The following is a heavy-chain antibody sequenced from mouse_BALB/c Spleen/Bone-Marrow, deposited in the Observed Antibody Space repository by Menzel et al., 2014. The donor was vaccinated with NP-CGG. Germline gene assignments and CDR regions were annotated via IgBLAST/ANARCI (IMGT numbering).Heavy chain of an antibody. D-gene: IGHD1-1*01. Sequence: QVQLQQSGAEVVKPGASVKVSCKASGYTFTNYLMQWVKQRPGQGLEWIGEIEPSDSYTNYNQDFKGKATLTVDKSSSTAYMQLSSLTSEDSAVYYCARGRTTVVSDYWGQGTSLTVSS. V-gene: IGHV1-69*02. J-gene: IGHJ2*02. CDR3: ARGRTTVVSDY. CDR1: GYTFTNYL. CDR2: IEPSDSYT.